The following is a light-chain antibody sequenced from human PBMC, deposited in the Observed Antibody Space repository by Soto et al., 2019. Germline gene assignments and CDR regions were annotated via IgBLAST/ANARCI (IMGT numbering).Light chain of an antibody. CDR2: IAS. V-gene: IGKV1-9*01. Sequence: IQLTQSPSSLSASIGDRVTITCRASQGISNSLAWYQQKPGKAPKLLIYIASTLQSGVPPRFSGSGFGTDFTLTISSLQPEVFSTYYCQDLDSYPLTFGQGPRLEIK. J-gene: IGKJ5*01. CDR1: QGISNS. CDR3: QDLDSYPLT.